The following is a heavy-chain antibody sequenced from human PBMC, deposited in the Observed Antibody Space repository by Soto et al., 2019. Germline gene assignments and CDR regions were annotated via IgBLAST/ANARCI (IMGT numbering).Heavy chain of an antibody. Sequence: QVQLQQWGAGLLKPSETLSLTCAVYGGSFSGYYWSWIRQPQGKGLEWIGEINHSGSTNYNPSLKSRVTISVDTTKNQFSLKLSSVTAADTAVYYCARGGRIAARRPTFYYYYYMDVWGKGTTVTVSS. D-gene: IGHD6-6*01. J-gene: IGHJ6*03. CDR2: INHSGST. CDR3: ARGGRIAARRPTFYYYYYMDV. CDR1: GGSFSGYY. V-gene: IGHV4-34*01.